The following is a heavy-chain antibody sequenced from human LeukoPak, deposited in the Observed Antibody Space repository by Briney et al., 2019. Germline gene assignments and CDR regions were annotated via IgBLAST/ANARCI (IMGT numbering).Heavy chain of an antibody. J-gene: IGHJ4*02. Sequence: SETLSLTCTVSGGSISSYYWSWIRQPPGKGLEWIGYIYYSGSTNYNPSLKSRVTISVDTSKNQFSLKLSSVTAADTAVYYCARGGPVTMVRGVSTAFDYWGQGTLVTVSS. CDR1: GGSISSYY. CDR3: ARGGPVTMVRGVSTAFDY. D-gene: IGHD3-10*01. CDR2: IYYSGST. V-gene: IGHV4-59*01.